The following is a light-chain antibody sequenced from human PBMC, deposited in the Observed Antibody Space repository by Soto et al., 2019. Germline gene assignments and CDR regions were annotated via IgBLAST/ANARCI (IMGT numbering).Light chain of an antibody. CDR1: SGDIGVYNF. CDR2: EVR. V-gene: IGLV2-14*01. J-gene: IGLJ1*01. Sequence: QSALTQPASVSGSPGQSITISCTGTSGDIGVYNFFSWYQHHPGKAPKLLIYEVRNRASGISTRFSGSKSGNTASLTISGLQAEDEADYYCASFTGGSTPYAFGTGTKLTVL. CDR3: ASFTGGSTPYA.